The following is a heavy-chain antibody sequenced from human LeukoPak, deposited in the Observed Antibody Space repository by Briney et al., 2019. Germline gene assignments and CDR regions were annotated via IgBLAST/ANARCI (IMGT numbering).Heavy chain of an antibody. D-gene: IGHD3-10*01. Sequence: GGSLRLSCAASGFSFSSYGMHWVRQAPVKGLEWVAVIWDDGSFKDHVDSVKGRFTISRDNSKNTLYLQMNSLTVEDTAVYYCAKDSRAMVRGVIDYWGQGTLVTVSS. CDR1: GFSFSSYG. CDR3: AKDSRAMVRGVIDY. V-gene: IGHV3-33*06. J-gene: IGHJ4*02. CDR2: IWDDGSFK.